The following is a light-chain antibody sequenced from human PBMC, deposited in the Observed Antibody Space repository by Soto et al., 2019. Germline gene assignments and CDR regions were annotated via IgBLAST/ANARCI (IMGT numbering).Light chain of an antibody. CDR2: LEGSGSY. V-gene: IGLV4-60*03. CDR3: ETWDSNTLGV. Sequence: PVLTQSSSASSSLGSSVKLTCTLSSGHCSYIIAWHQQQPGKAPRYLMKLEGSGSYNKGSGVPDRFSGSSSGADRYLTISNLQSEDEADYYCETWDSNTLGVFGTGTKVTV. CDR1: SGHCSYI. J-gene: IGLJ1*01.